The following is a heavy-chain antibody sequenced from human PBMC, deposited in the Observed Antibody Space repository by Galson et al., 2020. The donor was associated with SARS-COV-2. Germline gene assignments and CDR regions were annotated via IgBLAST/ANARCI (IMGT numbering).Heavy chain of an antibody. J-gene: IGHJ4*02. V-gene: IGHV1-2*02. CDR3: ARGGPRVAGRKVPDY. CDR2: INPNSGGT. D-gene: IGHD6-19*01. CDR1: GYTFIDYS. Sequence: ASVTVSCKASGYTFIDYSMHWVRQAPGQGLEWMGWINPNSGGTNYAQKFQGRVAMTRDTSSNTAYMELTRLKSDDTAVYFCARGGPRVAGRKVPDYWGQGTLVTVSS.